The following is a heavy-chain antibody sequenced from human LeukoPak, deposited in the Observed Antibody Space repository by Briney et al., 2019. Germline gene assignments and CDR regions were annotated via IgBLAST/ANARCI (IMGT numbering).Heavy chain of an antibody. CDR2: ISPGGGTT. D-gene: IGHD1-1*01. CDR1: GFTFNSYA. J-gene: IGHJ4*02. Sequence: PGGSLRLSCAASGFTFNSYAMSWVRQAPGKGLEWVSVISPGGGTTNYADSVRGRFTISRDNSKNTLYLQMNSLRADDTAVYYCASLSRLNRNERGDYWGQGTPVTVSS. V-gene: IGHV3-23*01. CDR3: ASLSRLNRNERGDY.